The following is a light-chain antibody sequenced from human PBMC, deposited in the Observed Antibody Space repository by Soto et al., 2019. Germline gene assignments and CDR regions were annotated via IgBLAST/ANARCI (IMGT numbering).Light chain of an antibody. CDR3: EQLNNSPFT. Sequence: DIQLTQSPSFLSASVGDRVTITCRASQGISNYLAWYQQKPGKAPQLLIYAASTLQSGVPSRFSGSGSGTEFTLTTGSLQPEDFATYCCEQLNNSPFTFGPGTNVDIK. CDR2: AAS. V-gene: IGKV1-9*01. J-gene: IGKJ3*01. CDR1: QGISNY.